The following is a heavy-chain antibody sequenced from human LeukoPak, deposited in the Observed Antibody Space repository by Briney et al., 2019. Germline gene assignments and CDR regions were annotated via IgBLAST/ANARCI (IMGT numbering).Heavy chain of an antibody. V-gene: IGHV3-48*01. CDR3: ARGRYCSSTSCLYDY. Sequence: GGSLRLSCAASGLTFSRYNMNWVRQAPGGGLEWIAHINTKGGLIYYANSVKGRFTISRDNAKNSLYLQMNSLRAEDTAVYYCARGRYCSSTSCLYDYWGQGTLVTVSS. J-gene: IGHJ4*02. CDR2: INTKGGLI. CDR1: GLTFSRYN. D-gene: IGHD2-2*01.